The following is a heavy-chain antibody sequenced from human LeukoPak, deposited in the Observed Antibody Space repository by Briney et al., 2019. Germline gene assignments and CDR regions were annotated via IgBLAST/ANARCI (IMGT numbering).Heavy chain of an antibody. CDR3: ARLDLGGYYSFFYYHMDV. CDR2: IYTSGST. D-gene: IGHD3-22*01. CDR1: GGSISGYY. Sequence: SETLSLTCSVSGGSISGYYWNWLRQPPGKGLEWIGYIYTSGSTNYNPSLKSRVTISADTSKSQFSLRLSSVTAADTAVYYCARLDLGGYYSFFYYHMDVWGRGTTVIVSS. V-gene: IGHV4-4*09. J-gene: IGHJ6*03.